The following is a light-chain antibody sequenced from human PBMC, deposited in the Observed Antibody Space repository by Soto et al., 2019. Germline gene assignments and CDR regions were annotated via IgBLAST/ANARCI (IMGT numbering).Light chain of an antibody. CDR1: QSRLHSDGKTY. J-gene: IGKJ5*01. CDR3: MQSMQLPIN. Sequence: DMGMSHTPLSLSAAPGHPASISCKASQSRLHSDGKTYLYWYLQKPGQSPQLLIYEVNIRFSGVPDRFSGGGSGTDFTLKISRVQAEDVGLYYCMQSMQLPINSGQGTRREIK. V-gene: IGKV2D-29*02. CDR2: EVN.